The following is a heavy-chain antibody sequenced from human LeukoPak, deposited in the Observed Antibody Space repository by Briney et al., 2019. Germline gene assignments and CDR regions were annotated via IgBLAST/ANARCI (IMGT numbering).Heavy chain of an antibody. Sequence: SETLSLTCIVSGGSISSYYWSWIRQPPGKGLEWIGYIYYSGSTNYNPSLKSRVTISVDTSKNQFSLKLSSVTAADTAVYYCARGHVPASDAFDIWGQGTMVTVSS. V-gene: IGHV4-59*01. CDR3: ARGHVPASDAFDI. CDR2: IYYSGST. J-gene: IGHJ3*02. CDR1: GGSISSYY. D-gene: IGHD2-2*01.